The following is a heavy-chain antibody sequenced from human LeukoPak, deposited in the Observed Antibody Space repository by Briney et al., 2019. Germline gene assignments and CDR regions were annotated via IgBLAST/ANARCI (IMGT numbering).Heavy chain of an antibody. CDR1: GGSISSYY. Sequence: SETLSLTCTVSGGSISSYYWSWIRQPPGKGLEWIGYIYTSGSTNYNPSLKSRVTISVDTSKNQFSLKLSSVTAADTAVYYCARTSYDVLTAYFPPVEYYYMDVWGKGTTVPVSS. CDR2: IYTSGST. D-gene: IGHD3-9*01. V-gene: IGHV4-4*09. J-gene: IGHJ6*03. CDR3: ARTSYDVLTAYFPPVEYYYMDV.